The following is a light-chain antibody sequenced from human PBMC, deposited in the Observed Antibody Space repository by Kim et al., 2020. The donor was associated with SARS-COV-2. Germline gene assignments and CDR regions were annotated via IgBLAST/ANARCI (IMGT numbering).Light chain of an antibody. J-gene: IGLJ2*01. Sequence: VALRPTGRITWQGDSLRSYYASWYQQKQGQAPVLVIYGKNNRPSGIPDRFSGSSSGNTASLTITGAQAEDEADYYCNSRDSSGNVVFGGGTQLTVL. CDR1: SLRSYY. V-gene: IGLV3-19*01. CDR2: GKN. CDR3: NSRDSSGNVV.